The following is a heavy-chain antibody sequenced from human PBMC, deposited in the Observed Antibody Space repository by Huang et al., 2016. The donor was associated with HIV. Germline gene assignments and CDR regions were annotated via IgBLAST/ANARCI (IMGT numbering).Heavy chain of an antibody. CDR2: FIPGKGNT. V-gene: IGHV1-3*01. CDR3: ASGQRMRESDIVATIPVS. D-gene: IGHD5-12*01. J-gene: IGHJ5*02. CDR1: GYNFTSRG. Sequence: QVHLVQSGPEVKKPGASVKVSCKASGYNFTSRGLHWVRQAPGQRLEWMGKFIPGKGNTKYSPKFQDRVTRTRDIAANTAYMQLSRLTSEDTAVYYCASGQRMRESDIVATIPVSWGQGALVTVSS.